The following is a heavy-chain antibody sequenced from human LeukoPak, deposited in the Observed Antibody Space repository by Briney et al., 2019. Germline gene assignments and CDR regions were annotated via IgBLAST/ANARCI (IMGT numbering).Heavy chain of an antibody. D-gene: IGHD3-10*01. CDR2: IRSKTNNYAT. V-gene: IGHV3-73*01. Sequence: GGSLRLSCVASGFTLSGSAIHWVRRASGKGLESVGHIRSKTNNYATAYAASVKGRFTISRDDSKNTAYLQMSSLETEDTAIYYCTKPRGYGSGTYYDYWGQGTLVTVSS. CDR3: TKPRGYGSGTYYDY. J-gene: IGHJ4*02. CDR1: GFTLSGSA.